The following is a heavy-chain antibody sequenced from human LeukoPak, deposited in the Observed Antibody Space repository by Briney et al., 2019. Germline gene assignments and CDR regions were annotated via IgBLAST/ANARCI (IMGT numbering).Heavy chain of an antibody. CDR2: ISGSSGSA. D-gene: IGHD6-19*01. Sequence: GGSLRLSCAASGFTFSSYAMSWVRQAPGKGLEWVSAISGSSGSAYYTDSVKGRFTISRDNSKNTLYLQMNSLRADDTAVYYCAKEGSGWYLYYFDYWGQGTLVTVSS. CDR3: AKEGSGWYLYYFDY. V-gene: IGHV3-23*01. CDR1: GFTFSSYA. J-gene: IGHJ4*02.